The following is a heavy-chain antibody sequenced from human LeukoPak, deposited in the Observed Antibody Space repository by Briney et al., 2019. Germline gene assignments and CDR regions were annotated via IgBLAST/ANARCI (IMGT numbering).Heavy chain of an antibody. Sequence: PGRSLRLSCAASGFTVSSNYMSWVRQAPGKGLEWVSSISSSSSYIYYADSVKGRFTISRDNAKNSLYLQMNSLRAEDAAVYYCAKGYIIAGRQWYLDLWGHGTLVGVSS. J-gene: IGHJ2*01. CDR1: GFTVSSNY. V-gene: IGHV3-21*01. CDR3: AKGYIIAGRQWYLDL. CDR2: ISSSSSYI. D-gene: IGHD6-13*01.